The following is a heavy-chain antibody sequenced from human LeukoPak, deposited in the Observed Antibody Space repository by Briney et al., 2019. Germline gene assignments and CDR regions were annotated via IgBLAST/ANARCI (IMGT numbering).Heavy chain of an antibody. D-gene: IGHD2-2*02. CDR1: GGSFSGYF. J-gene: IGHJ6*03. Sequence: PSETLSLTCAVHGGSFSGYFWSWIRRPPGKGLEWIGEINHSGSTNYNPSLKSRVTISLDTSKNQFYLQLSSVTAADTAVYYCARVVGDCSSTSCYNMDVWGKGTTVTVSS. V-gene: IGHV4-34*01. CDR2: INHSGST. CDR3: ARVVGDCSSTSCYNMDV.